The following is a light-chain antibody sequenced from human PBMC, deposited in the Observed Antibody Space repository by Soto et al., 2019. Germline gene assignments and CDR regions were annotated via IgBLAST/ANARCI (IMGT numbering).Light chain of an antibody. J-gene: IGLJ2*01. CDR1: SSDVGDYNY. Sequence: QSALTQPASVSGSPGQSITISCIGTSSDVGDYNYVSWYQHHPGKAPKLIIYEVNNRPSGVSSRFSGSKSGNTASLTISGLQAEDEANYYCSSYTSNSTLLFGGGTKLTVL. V-gene: IGLV2-14*01. CDR3: SSYTSNSTLL. CDR2: EVN.